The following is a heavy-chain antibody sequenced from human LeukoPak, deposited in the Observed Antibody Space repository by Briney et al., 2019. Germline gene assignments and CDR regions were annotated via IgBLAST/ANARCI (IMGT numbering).Heavy chain of an antibody. CDR1: GDSVSSNSAA. V-gene: IGHV6-1*01. CDR2: TYYRSKWYN. D-gene: IGHD6-13*01. J-gene: IGHJ5*02. CDR3: ARGHSSSWYWRERRSRFDP. Sequence: SQTLSLTCAISGDSVSSNSAAWNWIRQSPSRGLEWLGRTYYRSKWYNDYAVSVKSRITINPDTSKNQFSLQLNSVTAADTAVYYCARGHSSSWYWRERRSRFDPWGQGTLVTVSS.